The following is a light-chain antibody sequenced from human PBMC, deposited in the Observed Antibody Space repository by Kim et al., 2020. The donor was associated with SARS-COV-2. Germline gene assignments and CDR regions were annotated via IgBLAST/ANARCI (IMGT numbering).Light chain of an antibody. Sequence: SYELTQPPSVSVSPGQTASITCSGDDLGDKYTCWYQQKPGQSPLLVIYQDDRRSSGIPDRFSGSNSGNTATLTISGTQAMDEADYYCQTWDGITAVFGGG. CDR2: QDD. CDR3: QTWDGITAV. CDR1: DLGDKY. V-gene: IGLV3-1*01. J-gene: IGLJ3*02.